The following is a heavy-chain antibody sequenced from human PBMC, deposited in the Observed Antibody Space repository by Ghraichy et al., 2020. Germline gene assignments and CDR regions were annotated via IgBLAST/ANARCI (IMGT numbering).Heavy chain of an antibody. Sequence: GGSLRLSCAASGFTFSSYSMNWVRQAPGKGLEWVSSISSSSSYIYYADSVKGRFTISRDNAKNSLYLQMNSLRAEDTAVYYCARESPPGSGYYFDATGDYWGQGTLVTVSS. CDR3: ARESPPGSGYYFDATGDY. D-gene: IGHD3-22*01. V-gene: IGHV3-21*01. J-gene: IGHJ4*02. CDR2: ISSSSSYI. CDR1: GFTFSSYS.